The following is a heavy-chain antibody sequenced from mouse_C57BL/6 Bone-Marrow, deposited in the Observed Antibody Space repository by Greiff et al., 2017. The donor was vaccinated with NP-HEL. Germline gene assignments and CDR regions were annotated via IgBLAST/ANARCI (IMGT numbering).Heavy chain of an antibody. CDR3: ARWYYSNYGAMDY. D-gene: IGHD2-5*01. J-gene: IGHJ4*01. CDR2: IDPSDSYT. CDR1: GYTFTSYW. V-gene: IGHV1-59*01. Sequence: QVQLQQPGAELVRPGTSVKLSCKASGYTFTSYWMHWVKQRPGQGLEWIGEIDPSDSYTNYNQKFKGKATLTVDTSSSTAYMQLSSLTSEDSAVYYCARWYYSNYGAMDYWGQGTSVTVSS.